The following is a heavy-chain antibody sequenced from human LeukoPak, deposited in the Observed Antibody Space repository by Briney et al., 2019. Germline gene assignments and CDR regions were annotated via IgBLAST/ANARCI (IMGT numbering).Heavy chain of an antibody. V-gene: IGHV4-34*01. CDR2: INHSGST. Sequence: SETLSLTCAVYGGSFSGYYWSWIRQPPGKGLEWIGEINHSGSTNYNPSLTSRVTISVDTSKNQFSLKLSSVTAADTAVYYCARCYRTYWGGDCYYYWGQGTLVTVSS. J-gene: IGHJ4*02. CDR1: GGSFSGYY. CDR3: ARCYRTYWGGDCYYY. D-gene: IGHD2-21*02.